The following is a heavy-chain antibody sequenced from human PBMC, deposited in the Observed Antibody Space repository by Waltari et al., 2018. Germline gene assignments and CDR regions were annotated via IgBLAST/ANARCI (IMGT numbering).Heavy chain of an antibody. CDR1: GGTFSSYA. J-gene: IGHJ5*02. D-gene: IGHD5-12*01. CDR2: IIPIFGTA. V-gene: IGHV1-69*08. Sequence: QVQLVQSGAEVKKPGSSVKVSCKASGGTFSSYAISWVRQAPGQGLEWMGRIIPIFGTANYAQKFQGRVTITADKSTSTAYMELSSLRSEDTAVYYCARDYGDGYSGYARGWFDPWGQGTLVTVSS. CDR3: ARDYGDGYSGYARGWFDP.